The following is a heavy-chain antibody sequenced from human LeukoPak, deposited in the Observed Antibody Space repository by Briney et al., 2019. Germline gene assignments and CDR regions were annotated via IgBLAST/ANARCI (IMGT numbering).Heavy chain of an antibody. Sequence: SETLSLTCTVSGGSISSYYWSWIRQPPGKGLEWIGYIYYSGSTNYNPSLKSRVTTSVDTSKNQFSLKLSSVTAADTAVYYCARSSSSWIRYYFDYWGQGTLVTVSS. CDR3: ARSSSSWIRYYFDY. D-gene: IGHD6-13*01. CDR1: GGSISSYY. J-gene: IGHJ4*02. V-gene: IGHV4-59*08. CDR2: IYYSGST.